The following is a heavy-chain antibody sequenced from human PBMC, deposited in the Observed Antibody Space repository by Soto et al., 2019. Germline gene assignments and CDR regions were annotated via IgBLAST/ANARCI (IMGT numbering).Heavy chain of an antibody. J-gene: IGHJ3*02. V-gene: IGHV4-59*01. CDR1: GGSISSYY. D-gene: IGHD2-2*01. CDR2: IYYSGST. CDR3: ARASIVVVPAALGALPSRAVDAFDI. Sequence: SETLSLTCTVSGGSISSYYWSWIRQPPGKGLEWIGYIYYSGSTNYNPSLKSRVTISVDTSKNQFSLKLSSVTAADTAVYYCARASIVVVPAALGALPSRAVDAFDIWGQGTMVPVSS.